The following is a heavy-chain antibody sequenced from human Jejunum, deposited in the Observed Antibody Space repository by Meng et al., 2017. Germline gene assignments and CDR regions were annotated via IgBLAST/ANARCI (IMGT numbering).Heavy chain of an antibody. J-gene: IGHJ4*02. CDR2: IYYSGST. CDR3: ARSPDSGSALPFFDY. D-gene: IGHD1-26*01. V-gene: IGHV4-30-4*01. Sequence: ALPQEPGPGPVKPSQSLSNACSMSCDCFYSTDYFWCLLHEPPEKRQELIGFIYYSGSTYYAPSFKSRVSISGDASNRQFYMKLTSVTAADTAVYYCARSPDSGSALPFFDYWGQGSLVTVSS. CDR1: CDCFYSTDYF.